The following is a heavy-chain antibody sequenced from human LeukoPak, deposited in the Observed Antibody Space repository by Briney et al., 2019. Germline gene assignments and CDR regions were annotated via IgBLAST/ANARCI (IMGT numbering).Heavy chain of an antibody. J-gene: IGHJ4*02. CDR3: ARGELDYYDSSGYYYYFDY. D-gene: IGHD3-22*01. CDR1: GYTFTSCA. Sequence: ASVKVSCKASGYTFTSCAMNWVRQAPGQGLEWMGWINTNTGNPTYAQGFTGRFVFSLDTSVSTAYLQISSLKAEDTAVYYCARGELDYYDSSGYYYYFDYWGQGTLVTVSS. V-gene: IGHV7-4-1*02. CDR2: INTNTGNP.